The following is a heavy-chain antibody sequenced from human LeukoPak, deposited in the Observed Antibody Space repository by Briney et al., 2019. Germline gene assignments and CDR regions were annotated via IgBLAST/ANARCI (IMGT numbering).Heavy chain of an antibody. CDR3: ARVDSIFGVVPYYYYMDV. CDR1: GGTFSSYA. V-gene: IGHV1-69*05. Sequence: SVKVSCKASGGTFSSYAISWVRQAPGQGLEWMGGIIPIFGTANYAQKFQGRVTITTDESTSTANMELSSLRSEDTAVYYCARVDSIFGVVPYYYYMDVWGKGTTVTVSS. J-gene: IGHJ6*03. D-gene: IGHD3-3*01. CDR2: IIPIFGTA.